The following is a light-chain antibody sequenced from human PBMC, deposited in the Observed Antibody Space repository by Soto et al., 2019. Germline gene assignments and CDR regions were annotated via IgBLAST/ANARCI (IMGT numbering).Light chain of an antibody. J-gene: IGKJ4*01. Sequence: EIVMTQPPATLSVSPGERATLSCRASQSVSSNLAGYQQKLGQAPRLLTYGASTRATGIPARFSGSGSGTEFTLTFSSMQSEDFAVYYCQQYNNWPLTFGGGTKVEIK. CDR2: GAS. CDR1: QSVSSN. CDR3: QQYNNWPLT. V-gene: IGKV3-15*01.